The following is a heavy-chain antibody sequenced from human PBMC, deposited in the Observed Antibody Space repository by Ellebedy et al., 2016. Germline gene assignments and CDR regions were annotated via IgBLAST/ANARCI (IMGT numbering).Heavy chain of an antibody. CDR3: AQDAFDI. CDR1: GFTFNTYT. CDR2: IYSGGST. V-gene: IGHV3-53*01. J-gene: IGHJ3*02. Sequence: GGSLRLSXAASGFTFNTYTMNWVRQAPGKGLEWVSVIYSGGSTYYADSVKGRFTISRDNSKNTLYLQMNSLRAEDTAVYYCAQDAFDIWGQGTMVTVSS.